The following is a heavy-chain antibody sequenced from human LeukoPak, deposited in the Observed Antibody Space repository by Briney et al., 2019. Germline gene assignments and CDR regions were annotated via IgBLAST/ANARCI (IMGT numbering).Heavy chain of an antibody. D-gene: IGHD6-19*01. V-gene: IGHV4-39*07. Sequence: SETLSLTCTVSGGSISSSSYYWGWIRQPPGKGLEWIGSIYYSGSTYYNPSLKSRVTISVDTSKNQFSLQLNSVTPEDTAVYYCARDAGIAVAGPLDYWGQGTLVTVSS. J-gene: IGHJ4*02. CDR3: ARDAGIAVAGPLDY. CDR1: GGSISSSSYY. CDR2: IYYSGST.